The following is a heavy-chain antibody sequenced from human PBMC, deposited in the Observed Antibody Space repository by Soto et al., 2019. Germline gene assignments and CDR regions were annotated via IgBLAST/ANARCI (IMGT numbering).Heavy chain of an antibody. V-gene: IGHV1-46*01. Sequence: ASVKVSCKASGYTFTSYYMHWVRQAPGQGLEWMGIINPSGGSTSYAQKFQGRVTMTRDTSTSTVYMELSSLRSEDTAVYYCAKVPSREYYDFWSGHEYYMDVWGKGTTVTVSS. CDR2: INPSGGST. D-gene: IGHD3-3*01. CDR3: AKVPSREYYDFWSGHEYYMDV. CDR1: GYTFTSYY. J-gene: IGHJ6*03.